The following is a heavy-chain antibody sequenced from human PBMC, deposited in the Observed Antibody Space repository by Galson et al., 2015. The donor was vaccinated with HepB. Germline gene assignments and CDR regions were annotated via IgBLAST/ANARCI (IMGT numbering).Heavy chain of an antibody. V-gene: IGHV1-18*01. CDR1: GYTFTSYG. J-gene: IGHJ6*02. D-gene: IGHD3-3*01. Sequence: SVKVSCKASGYTFTSYGISWVRQAPGQGLEWMGWISAYNGNTNYAQKLQGRVTMTTDTSTSTAYMELRSLRSDDTAVYYCARDSPYYDFWSGYYTALNYYYGMDVWGQGTTVTVSS. CDR2: ISAYNGNT. CDR3: ARDSPYYDFWSGYYTALNYYYGMDV.